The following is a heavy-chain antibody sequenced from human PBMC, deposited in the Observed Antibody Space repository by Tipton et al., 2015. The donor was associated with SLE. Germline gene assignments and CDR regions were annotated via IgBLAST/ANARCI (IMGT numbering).Heavy chain of an antibody. CDR2: INDAEGA. V-gene: IGHV4-34*01. CDR1: GVSFSGYY. D-gene: IGHD2-2*01. Sequence: TLSLTCEVYGVSFSGYYWSWIRQPPGKGLEWIGEINDAEGANYNPSLESRVTISIDKSKNRFSLRVSSVTAADTAVYYCVRGVPYQYYYYLDVWGKGTTVTVSS. J-gene: IGHJ6*03. CDR3: VRGVPYQYYYYLDV.